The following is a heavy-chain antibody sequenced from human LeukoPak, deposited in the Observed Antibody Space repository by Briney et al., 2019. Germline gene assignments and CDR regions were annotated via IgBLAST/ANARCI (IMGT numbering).Heavy chain of an antibody. CDR3: VRSGRGTYSYFDY. CDR1: GYTFTSYD. CDR2: MNPNSGNT. V-gene: IGHV1-8*01. J-gene: IGHJ4*02. Sequence: ASVKVSCKASGYTFTSYDINWVRQATGQGLEWMGWMNPNSGNTGYAQKFHGRVTMTRNTSISTAYMELSSLRSADTAVYYCVRSGRGTYSYFDYWGQGTLVTVSS. D-gene: IGHD1-26*01.